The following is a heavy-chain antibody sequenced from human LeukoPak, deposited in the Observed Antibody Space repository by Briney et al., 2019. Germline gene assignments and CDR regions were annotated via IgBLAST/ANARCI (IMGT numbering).Heavy chain of an antibody. CDR1: GASMNTTNFY. Sequence: SETLSLTCTVSGASMNTTNFYWAWIRQPPGKGLESIGSISYAGRTYLNPSLNSRVTISVDTSKNQFSLKLSSVTAADTAVYYCARQGTMTRGGYWLDPWGQVTLVIVSS. V-gene: IGHV4-39*01. D-gene: IGHD3-10*01. CDR2: ISYAGRT. J-gene: IGHJ5*02. CDR3: ARQGTMTRGGYWLDP.